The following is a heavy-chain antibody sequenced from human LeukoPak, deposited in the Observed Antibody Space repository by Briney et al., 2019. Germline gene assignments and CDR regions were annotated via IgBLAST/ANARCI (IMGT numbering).Heavy chain of an antibody. D-gene: IGHD5-18*01. CDR3: ARDGLVDTPMGAGY. CDR2: INWNGGST. J-gene: IGHJ4*02. Sequence: GGSLRLSCAASGFTFDDYDMSWVRQAPGKGLEWVSGINWNGGSTGYADSVKGRFTISRDNAKNSLYLQMNSLRAEDTALYYCARDGLVDTPMGAGYWGQGTLVTVSS. V-gene: IGHV3-20*04. CDR1: GFTFDDYD.